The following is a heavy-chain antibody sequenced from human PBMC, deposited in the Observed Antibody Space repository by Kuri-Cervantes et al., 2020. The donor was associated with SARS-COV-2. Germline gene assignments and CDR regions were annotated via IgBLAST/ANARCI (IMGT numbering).Heavy chain of an antibody. J-gene: IGHJ5*01. Sequence: ASVKVSCKAPIYTSMNYGISWVRQAPGQGLEWLAIFSTSNGKTHYAQKFQGRVTLTTDTSTRTAYMELRSLRSDDTAVYYRAKEYGLGTYSPWFDSWGQGTLVTVSS. CDR2: FSTSNGKT. CDR3: AKEYGLGTYSPWFDS. CDR1: IYTSMNYG. D-gene: IGHD3-10*01. V-gene: IGHV1-18*01.